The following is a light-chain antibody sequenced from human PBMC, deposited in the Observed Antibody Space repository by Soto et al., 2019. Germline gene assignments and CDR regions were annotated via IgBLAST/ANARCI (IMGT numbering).Light chain of an antibody. V-gene: IGKV3-15*01. J-gene: IGKJ1*01. CDR2: GAS. CDR1: QSVSSN. Sequence: EIVMTQSPATLSVSPGERATLSCRASQSVSSNLAWYQQKPGQAPRLLIYGASTRATGIPARFSGSGSGTDFTLTITSLQSDDFGTYYCQQYKDWPTTFGQGTKVDIK. CDR3: QQYKDWPTT.